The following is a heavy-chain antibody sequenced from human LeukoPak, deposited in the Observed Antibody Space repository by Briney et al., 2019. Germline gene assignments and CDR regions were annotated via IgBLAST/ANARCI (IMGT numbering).Heavy chain of an antibody. D-gene: IGHD1-26*01. J-gene: IGHJ5*02. CDR3: ARIVGAFGGGPDNWFDP. V-gene: IGHV1-69*13. CDR2: IIPIFGTA. CDR1: GGTFSSYA. Sequence: SVKVSCKASGGTFSSYAISWVRQAPGQGLEWMGGIIPIFGTANYAQKFQGRVTITADESTSTAYMELSRLRSDDTAVYYCARIVGAFGGGPDNWFDPWGQGTLVTVSS.